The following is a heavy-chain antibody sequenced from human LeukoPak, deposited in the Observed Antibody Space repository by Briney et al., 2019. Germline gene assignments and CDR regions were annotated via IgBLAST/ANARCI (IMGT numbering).Heavy chain of an antibody. J-gene: IGHJ4*02. CDR3: ASPPGNADPVGSYYFHY. V-gene: IGHV1-69*04. CDR2: IIPIFGIA. Sequence: ASVKVSCKASGGTFSSYAISWVRQAPGQGLEWMRRIIPIFGIANYAQKFQGRVTITADKSTSTAYMELSSLRSEDTAVYYCASPPGNADPVGSYYFHYWGQGTLVTVSS. D-gene: IGHD1-14*01. CDR1: GGTFSSYA.